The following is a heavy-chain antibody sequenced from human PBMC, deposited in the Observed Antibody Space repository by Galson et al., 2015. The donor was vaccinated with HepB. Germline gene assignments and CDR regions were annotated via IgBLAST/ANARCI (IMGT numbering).Heavy chain of an antibody. V-gene: IGHV3-30*03. Sequence: SLRLSCAASGFTFSSYGMHWVRQAPGKGLEWVAVISYDGSNKYYADSVKGRFTISRDNAKNSLYLQMNSLRAEDTAVYYCARAGGYYGSGVFDYWGQGTLVTVSS. D-gene: IGHD3-10*01. CDR2: ISYDGSNK. CDR3: ARAGGYYGSGVFDY. J-gene: IGHJ4*02. CDR1: GFTFSSYG.